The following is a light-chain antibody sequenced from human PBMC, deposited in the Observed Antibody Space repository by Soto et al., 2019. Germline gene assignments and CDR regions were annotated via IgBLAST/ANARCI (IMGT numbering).Light chain of an antibody. V-gene: IGLV2-11*01. CDR2: DVS. Sequence: QSVLTQPRSVSGSPGQSVTISCTGTSSDVGGYNYVSWYQQHPGKAPKLMIYDVSKWPSGVPDLFSGSKSGNTASLTISGLQAEDEADYYCCSYAGNSLWVFGGGTKLTVL. J-gene: IGLJ3*02. CDR1: SSDVGGYNY. CDR3: CSYAGNSLWV.